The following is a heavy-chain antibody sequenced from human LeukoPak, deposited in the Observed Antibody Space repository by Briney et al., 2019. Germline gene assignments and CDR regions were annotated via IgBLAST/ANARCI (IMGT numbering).Heavy chain of an antibody. CDR2: ISSSSRRI. D-gene: IGHD2-2*01. J-gene: IGHJ4*02. Sequence: GGSLRPSCAASGFTFSTYSMNWVRQAPGKGLEWVSYISSSSRRIFYAGSVEGRFTISRDNAKNSLYLQMNNLRAEDTAIYYCTSNLPGYSSSWPDYWGQGTLVTVSS. V-gene: IGHV3-48*01. CDR3: TSNLPGYSSSWPDY. CDR1: GFTFSTYS.